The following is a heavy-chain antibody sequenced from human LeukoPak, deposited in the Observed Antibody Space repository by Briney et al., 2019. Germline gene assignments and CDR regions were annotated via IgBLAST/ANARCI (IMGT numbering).Heavy chain of an antibody. CDR3: ARSGGYSSSWSL. Sequence: SETLSLTCTVSGYSISSGYYWGWIRQPPGKGLEWLGSIYHSGSTYYNPSLKSRVTMSVDTSKNQFSLKLNSVTAADTAVYYCARSGGYSSSWSLWGQGTLVTVPS. V-gene: IGHV4-38-2*02. J-gene: IGHJ4*02. CDR1: GYSISSGYY. CDR2: IYHSGST. D-gene: IGHD6-13*01.